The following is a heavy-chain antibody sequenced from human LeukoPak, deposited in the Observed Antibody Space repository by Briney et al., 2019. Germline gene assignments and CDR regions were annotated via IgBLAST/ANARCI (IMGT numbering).Heavy chain of an antibody. CDR2: IYTSGGT. D-gene: IGHD3-22*01. V-gene: IGHV4-61*02. CDR1: GDSISSSRYY. Sequence: SETLSLTCTVSGDSISSSRYYWSWIRQPAGKGLEWIGRIYTSGGTNYNPSLKSRVTISVDTSKNQFSLKLSSVTAADTAVYYCARDLPWYYDSSGYYDFDYWGQGTLVTVSS. CDR3: ARDLPWYYDSSGYYDFDY. J-gene: IGHJ4*02.